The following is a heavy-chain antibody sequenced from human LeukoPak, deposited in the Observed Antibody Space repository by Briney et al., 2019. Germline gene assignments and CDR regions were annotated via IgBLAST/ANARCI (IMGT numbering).Heavy chain of an antibody. CDR2: INPNSGGT. CDR1: GYTFTSYY. CDR3: ARGRRYFDWLLSNWFDP. V-gene: IGHV1-2*02. Sequence: GASVKVSCKASGYTFTSYYMHWVRQAPGQGLEWMGWINPNSGGTNYAQKFQGRVTMTRDTSISTAYMELSRLRSDDTAVYYCARGRRYFDWLLSNWFDPWGQGTLVTVSS. J-gene: IGHJ5*02. D-gene: IGHD3-9*01.